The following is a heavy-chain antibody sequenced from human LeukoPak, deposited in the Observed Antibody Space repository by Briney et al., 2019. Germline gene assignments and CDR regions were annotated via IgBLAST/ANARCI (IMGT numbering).Heavy chain of an antibody. Sequence: SQTLSLTCAVSGGSISSGGYSWSWIRQPPGKGLEWIGYIYHSGSTYYNPSLKSRVTISVDRSKNQFSLKLSSVTAADTAVHYCARVEGSIDAFDIWGQGTMVTVSS. D-gene: IGHD1-26*01. CDR1: GGSISSGGYS. J-gene: IGHJ3*02. CDR2: IYHSGST. CDR3: ARVEGSIDAFDI. V-gene: IGHV4-30-2*01.